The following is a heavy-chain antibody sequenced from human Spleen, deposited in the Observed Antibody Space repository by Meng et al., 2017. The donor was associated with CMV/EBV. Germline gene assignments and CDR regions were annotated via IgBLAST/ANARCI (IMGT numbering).Heavy chain of an antibody. CDR1: GYTFTSYG. D-gene: IGHD6-6*01. J-gene: IGHJ5*02. Sequence: ASVKVSCKASGYTFTSYGISWVRQAPGQGLEWMGWISAYNGNTNYAQKLQGRVTMTTDTSTSTAYMELRSLRSDDTAVYYCARGEAARPDLLWFDPWGQGTLVTVSS. CDR2: ISAYNGNT. CDR3: ARGEAARPDLLWFDP. V-gene: IGHV1-18*01.